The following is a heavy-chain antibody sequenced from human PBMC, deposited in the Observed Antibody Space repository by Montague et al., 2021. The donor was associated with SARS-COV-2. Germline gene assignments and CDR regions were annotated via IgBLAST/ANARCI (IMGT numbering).Heavy chain of an antibody. Sequence: SETLSLTCAVYGGSFSGYYWSWIRQPPGKGLEWIGEINHSGSTNYNPSLKSRVTISVDTSKNQFSLKLSSVTAADTAVYYCARAYSDYILLFYYHYGMDVWGQGTTVTVSS. CDR1: GGSFSGYY. CDR2: INHSGST. D-gene: IGHD4-11*01. CDR3: ARAYSDYILLFYYHYGMDV. V-gene: IGHV4-34*01. J-gene: IGHJ6*02.